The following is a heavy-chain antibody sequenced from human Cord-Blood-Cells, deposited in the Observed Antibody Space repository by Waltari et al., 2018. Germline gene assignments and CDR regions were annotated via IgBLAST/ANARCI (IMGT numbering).Heavy chain of an antibody. D-gene: IGHD6-13*01. CDR2: ISGSGGRT. V-gene: IGHV3-23*01. CDR1: GFTFSSYA. Sequence: EVQLLESGGGLVQPGGSLRLSCAASGFTFSSYAMSWVRQAPGKGLEWVSAISGSGGRTYYADSVKGRFTIARDNSKNTLYLQMNSLRAEDTAVYYCAKSKAAAGTPFDYWGQGTLVTVSS. CDR3: AKSKAAAGTPFDY. J-gene: IGHJ4*02.